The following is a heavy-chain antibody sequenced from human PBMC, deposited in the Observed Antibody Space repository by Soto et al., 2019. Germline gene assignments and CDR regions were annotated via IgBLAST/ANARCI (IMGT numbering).Heavy chain of an antibody. CDR1: GYTFTSYG. J-gene: IGHJ5*02. CDR2: FSAYNGNT. Sequence: QVQLVQSGAEVKKPGASVKVSCKASGYTFTSYGISWVRQAPGQGLEWMGWFSAYNGNTNYAQKLQGRVTMTTDTSPSTAYMELRSLRSDDTAVYYCARDRGYCSSTSCPNWFDPWGQGTLVTVSS. D-gene: IGHD2-2*01. CDR3: ARDRGYCSSTSCPNWFDP. V-gene: IGHV1-18*04.